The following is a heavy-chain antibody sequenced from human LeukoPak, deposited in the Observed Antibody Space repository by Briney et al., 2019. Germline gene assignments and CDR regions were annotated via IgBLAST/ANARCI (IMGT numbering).Heavy chain of an antibody. D-gene: IGHD6-13*01. CDR3: ARGSSSWLDYYIDV. CDR2: IYYSGTT. CDR1: GGSFSGYS. J-gene: IGHJ6*03. Sequence: SETLSLTCAVYGGSFSGYSWTWIRQPPGKGLECIGHIYYSGTTYYNPSLKSRVTISLDTSKNQFSLRLTSVTAADTAVYYCARGSSSWLDYYIDVWAKGTTVTVSS. V-gene: IGHV4-30-4*07.